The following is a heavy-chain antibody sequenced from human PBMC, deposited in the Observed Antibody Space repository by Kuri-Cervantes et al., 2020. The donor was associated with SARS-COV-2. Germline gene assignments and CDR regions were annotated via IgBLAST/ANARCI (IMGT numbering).Heavy chain of an antibody. CDR1: GGSFSTAI. V-gene: IGHV1-69*10. J-gene: IGHJ4*02. CDR3: ASDGVSGSLSLDF. Sequence: VKVSCKASGGSFSTAIISWVRQGPGQGLEWMGGIMPALGMPNYAQKFRGRVTITADTSTATAYLELSGLKAEDTALYYCASDGVSGSLSLDFWGQGTLVTVSS. CDR2: IMPALGMP. D-gene: IGHD6-19*01.